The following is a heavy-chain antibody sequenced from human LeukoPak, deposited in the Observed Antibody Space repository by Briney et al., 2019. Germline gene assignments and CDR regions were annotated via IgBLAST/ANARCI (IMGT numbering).Heavy chain of an antibody. V-gene: IGHV4-34*01. D-gene: IGHD4-23*01. CDR3: ARHPSGYGGPRGGFDY. J-gene: IGHJ4*02. Sequence: PSETLSLTCAIYGGSFSGYDWSWIRQPRGKGLEWIGEISHNGSTNYNPSLKSRVTISVDTSKNQFSLKLSSVTAADTAVYYCARHPSGYGGPRGGFDYWGQGTLVTVSS. CDR1: GGSFSGYD. CDR2: ISHNGST.